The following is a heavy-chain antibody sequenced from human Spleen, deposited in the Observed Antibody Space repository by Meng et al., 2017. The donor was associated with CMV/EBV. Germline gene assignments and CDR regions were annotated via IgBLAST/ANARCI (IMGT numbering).Heavy chain of an antibody. D-gene: IGHD2/OR15-2a*01. Sequence: GESLKISCAASGFTFSSYSMNWVRQAPGKGLEWVSAISGSGGSTYYADSVKGRFTISRDNSKNTLYLQMNSLRAEDTAVYYCAKILLSTIQHYFDYWGQGTLVTVSS. CDR1: GFTFSSYS. CDR2: ISGSGGST. J-gene: IGHJ4*02. V-gene: IGHV3-23*01. CDR3: AKILLSTIQHYFDY.